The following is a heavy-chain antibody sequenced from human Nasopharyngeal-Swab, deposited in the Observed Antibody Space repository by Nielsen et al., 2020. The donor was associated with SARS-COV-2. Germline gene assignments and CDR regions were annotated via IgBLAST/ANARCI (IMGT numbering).Heavy chain of an antibody. D-gene: IGHD3-10*01. Sequence: GSLRLSCTVFGGSISSYYWSWIRQPPGKGLEWIGYIYYSGSTNYNPSLKSRVTISVDTSKNQFSLKLSSVTAADTAVYYCASLAGTMVRGVIPHRYYYYGMDVWGQGTTVTVSS. V-gene: IGHV4-59*01. CDR2: IYYSGST. CDR3: ASLAGTMVRGVIPHRYYYYGMDV. CDR1: GGSISSYY. J-gene: IGHJ6*02.